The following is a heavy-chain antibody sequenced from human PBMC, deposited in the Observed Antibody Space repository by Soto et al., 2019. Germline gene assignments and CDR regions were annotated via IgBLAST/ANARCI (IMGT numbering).Heavy chain of an antibody. D-gene: IGHD6-6*01. CDR1: GGSISSYY. Sequence: SETLSLTCTVSGGSISSYYWSWIRQPPGKGLEWIEYIYYSGSTNYNPSLKSRVTISVDTSKNQFSLKLSSVTAADTAVYYCARAGEYSSSSSYYYYMDVWGKGTTVTVSS. CDR2: IYYSGST. V-gene: IGHV4-59*01. CDR3: ARAGEYSSSSSYYYYMDV. J-gene: IGHJ6*03.